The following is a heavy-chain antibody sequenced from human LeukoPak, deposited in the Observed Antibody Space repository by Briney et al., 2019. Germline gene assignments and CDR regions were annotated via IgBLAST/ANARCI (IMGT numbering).Heavy chain of an antibody. CDR1: GFTFTSYG. V-gene: IGHV3-30*03. CDR2: ITYDGYYK. J-gene: IGHJ4*02. CDR3: ARDLSPVVRASPMGY. D-gene: IGHD3-10*01. Sequence: SLRLSCAASGFTFTSYGMHWVRQAPGKGLEWVALITYDGYYKYYSDSVKGRFTISSDTSKNTLYLQMNSLRAEDTAVYYCARDLSPVVRASPMGYWGQGTLVTVSS.